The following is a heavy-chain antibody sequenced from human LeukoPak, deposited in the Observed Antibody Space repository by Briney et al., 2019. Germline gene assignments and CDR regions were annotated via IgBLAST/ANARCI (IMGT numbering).Heavy chain of an antibody. Sequence: ASVKVSCKASGYSFTSYGISWVRQAPGQGLEWMGWISAYNGNTNYAQKFQGRVTMTTDTSTSTAYMELSSLRSEDTAVYYCARDADGYSYRLGGLGWFDPWGQGTLVTVSS. CDR3: ARDADGYSYRLGGLGWFDP. D-gene: IGHD5-18*01. V-gene: IGHV1-18*01. CDR1: GYSFTSYG. J-gene: IGHJ5*02. CDR2: ISAYNGNT.